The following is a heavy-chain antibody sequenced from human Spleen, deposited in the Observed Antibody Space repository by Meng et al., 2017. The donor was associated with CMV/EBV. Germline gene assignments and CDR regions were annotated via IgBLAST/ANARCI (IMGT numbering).Heavy chain of an antibody. J-gene: IGHJ4*02. CDR1: GFTLSRFA. Sequence: QVQLVESGXGVVQPGXSLGLSCVPSGFTLSRFAMHWVRQAPGKGLEWVSSISFDGSIKDDADSVKGRFAISRDNSRNTLYLQMNSLRLEDTAVYYCARGNYDILEPVQFWGQGTLVTVSS. CDR3: ARGNYDILEPVQF. D-gene: IGHD3-9*01. V-gene: IGHV3-30*09. CDR2: ISFDGSIK.